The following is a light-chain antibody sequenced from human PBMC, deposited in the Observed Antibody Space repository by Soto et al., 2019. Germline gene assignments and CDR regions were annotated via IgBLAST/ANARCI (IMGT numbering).Light chain of an antibody. CDR3: AACDDSLNAPV. V-gene: IGLV1-44*01. CDR2: SNN. Sequence: QLVLTQPPSASGTPGQRVTTSCSGSRSNIGSNTVNWYQQLPGTAPKFLIFSNNQRPSGVPDRFSGSKSGTSASLAISGLQSEDEADYYCAACDDSLNAPVFGGGTKLTVL. CDR1: RSNIGSNT. J-gene: IGLJ2*01.